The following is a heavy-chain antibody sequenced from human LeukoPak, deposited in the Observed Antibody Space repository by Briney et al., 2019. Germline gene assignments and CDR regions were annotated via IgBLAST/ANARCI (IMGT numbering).Heavy chain of an antibody. CDR1: GFTFSSYS. D-gene: IGHD5-18*01. CDR3: AREDREGIQLWFGY. CDR2: ISSSSSYI. J-gene: IGHJ4*02. Sequence: GGSLRLSCAASGFTFSSYSMNWVRQAPGKGLEWVSSISSSSSYIYYADSVKGRFTISRDNAKNSLYLQMNSLRAEDTAVYYCAREDREGIQLWFGYWGQGTLVTVSS. V-gene: IGHV3-21*01.